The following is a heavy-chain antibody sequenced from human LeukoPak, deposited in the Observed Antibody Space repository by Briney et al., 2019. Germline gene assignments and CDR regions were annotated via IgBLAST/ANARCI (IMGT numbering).Heavy chain of an antibody. Sequence: GGSLTLSCAVSGFTFSSYDMSWVRQAPGKGLEWVGRIKRKTEGGTTDYAAPVEGRFTISRDDSKNTLYLQMNSLKTEDTAVYYCATDWDCSTTICHSNGIDYWGQGTLVTLSS. CDR1: GFTFSSYD. J-gene: IGHJ4*02. CDR2: IKRKTEGGTT. D-gene: IGHD2-2*01. CDR3: ATDWDCSTTICHSNGIDY. V-gene: IGHV3-15*01.